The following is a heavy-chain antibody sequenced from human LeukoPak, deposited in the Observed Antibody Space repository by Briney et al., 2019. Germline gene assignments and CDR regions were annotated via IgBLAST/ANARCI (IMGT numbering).Heavy chain of an antibody. CDR2: IIPILGIA. CDR3: ARDATYDIVTGYYTHAFDI. J-gene: IGHJ3*02. CDR1: GGTFSSSA. V-gene: IGHV1-69*04. D-gene: IGHD3-9*01. Sequence: ASVKVSCKASGGTFSSSAISWVRQAPGQGLEWMGRIIPILGIANYAQKFHGRVTITADNSTSTAYMELSSLRSEDTAVYYCARDATYDIVTGYYTHAFDIWGQGTMVTVSS.